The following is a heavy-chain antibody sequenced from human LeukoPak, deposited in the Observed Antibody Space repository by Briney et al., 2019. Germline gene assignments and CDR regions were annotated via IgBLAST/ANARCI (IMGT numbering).Heavy chain of an antibody. CDR3: ARRRDSGSLQHFDY. V-gene: IGHV3-11*01. D-gene: IGHD1-26*01. J-gene: IGHJ4*02. CDR2: ISSSGSII. CDR1: GFTFSDYY. Sequence: PGGSLRLSCAASGFTFSDYYMSWIRQAPGKGLEWVSYISSSGSIIYYADSVKGRFTIFRDTAKNSLYLQMNSLRAEATAVYYCARRRDSGSLQHFDYWGQGTLVTVSS.